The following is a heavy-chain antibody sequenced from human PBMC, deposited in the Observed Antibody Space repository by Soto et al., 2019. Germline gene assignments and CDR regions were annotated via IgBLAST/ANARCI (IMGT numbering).Heavy chain of an antibody. J-gene: IGHJ6*03. CDR2: IIPILGIA. CDR3: ASSAGTNYYYYYMDV. V-gene: IGHV1-69*02. CDR1: GGTFSSYT. D-gene: IGHD6-19*01. Sequence: GASVKVSCKASGGTFSSYTISWVRQAPGQRLEWMGRIIPILGIANYAQKFQGRVTITADKSTSTAYMEMSSLRSEDTALYYCASSAGTNYYYYYMDVLGKGTTVTVSS.